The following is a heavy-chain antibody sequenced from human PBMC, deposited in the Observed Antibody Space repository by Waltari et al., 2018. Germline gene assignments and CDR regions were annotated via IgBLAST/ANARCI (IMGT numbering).Heavy chain of an antibody. CDR1: GFSLSTSGVG. V-gene: IGHV2-5*02. Sequence: QITLKESGPTLVKPTQTLTLTCTFSGFSLSTSGVGVGWIRQPPGKALEWLALIYWDDDKRYSPSLKGKLNLPQDTSKNQVVLTMTHMDPVDTATYYCAHADRGWFDPWGQGTLVTVSS. J-gene: IGHJ5*02. CDR3: AHADRGWFDP. D-gene: IGHD3-10*01. CDR2: IYWDDDK.